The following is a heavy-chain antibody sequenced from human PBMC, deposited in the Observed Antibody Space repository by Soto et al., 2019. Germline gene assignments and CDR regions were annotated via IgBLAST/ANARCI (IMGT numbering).Heavy chain of an antibody. CDR3: ASSPHKDSRPDY. CDR1: GFTFSSYW. CDR2: IKYDGSEK. D-gene: IGHD3-22*01. J-gene: IGHJ4*02. V-gene: IGHV3-7*03. Sequence: PGGSLRLSCVASGFTFSSYWMSWVRQAPGRGLEWMANIKYDGSEKYYVDSVKGRLTISRDNAKNSLYLQMNSLRAEDTAVYYCASSPHKDSRPDYWGQGTLVTVSS.